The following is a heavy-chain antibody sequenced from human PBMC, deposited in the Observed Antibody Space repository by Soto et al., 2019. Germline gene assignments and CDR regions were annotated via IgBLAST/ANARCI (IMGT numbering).Heavy chain of an antibody. V-gene: IGHV4-61*01. Sequence: QVQLQESGPGLVKSSETLSLTCSVSGGSVSIGSFHWSWIRQSPGKGLEWIGYMYYSGKTNYIPPLKTRVTIAVDTSKNQFSLNLNSVTAADTAVYYCARGEGYYYHLGYWGQGTLVTVSS. CDR3: ARGEGYYYHLGY. CDR1: GGSVSIGSFH. D-gene: IGHD3-10*01. J-gene: IGHJ4*02. CDR2: MYYSGKT.